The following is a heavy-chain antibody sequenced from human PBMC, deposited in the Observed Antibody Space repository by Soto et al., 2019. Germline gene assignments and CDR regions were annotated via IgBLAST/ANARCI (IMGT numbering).Heavy chain of an antibody. CDR3: ATSNWFDP. J-gene: IGHJ5*02. CDR2: TYYNGNA. Sequence: SETLSLTCNVSGGSIDRSNYYWDWLRQPPGKGLEWIGTTYYNGNAYYNPSLKSRVSMSVDTSKNQFSLKLSSVTAADTAVYYCATSNWFDPWGQGTLVTVSS. V-gene: IGHV4-39*01. CDR1: GGSIDRSNYY.